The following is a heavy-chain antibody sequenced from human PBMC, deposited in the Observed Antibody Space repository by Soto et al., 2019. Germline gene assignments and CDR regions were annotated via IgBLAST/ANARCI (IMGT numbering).Heavy chain of an antibody. CDR2: IVPLFRTT. D-gene: IGHD6-13*01. CDR3: ARGGYSSTWSNLLDRSGLDV. CDR1: GGTFSSYA. J-gene: IGHJ6*02. Sequence: SVKVSCKTSGGTFSSYAISWVRQAPGQGLEWMGGIVPLFRTTNYAQKFQGRVTITADTSTHTVYMELSGLRSGDTAVYYCARGGYSSTWSNLLDRSGLDVWGQGTTVTVSS. V-gene: IGHV1-69*06.